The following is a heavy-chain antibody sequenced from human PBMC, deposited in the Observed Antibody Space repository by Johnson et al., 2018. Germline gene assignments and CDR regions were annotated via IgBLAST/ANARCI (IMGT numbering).Heavy chain of an antibody. Sequence: VQLVESGGGVVQXGRSLRLSCAASGFTFSSYAMHWVRQAPGKGLEWVAVISYDGSNKYYADSVKGRFTISRDNSKNTLYLQMNSLRAEDTAVYYCAGGMVPPSGSYYERRPGDAFDIWGQGTMVTVSS. CDR2: ISYDGSNK. J-gene: IGHJ3*02. V-gene: IGHV3-30-3*01. CDR3: AGGMVPPSGSYYERRPGDAFDI. CDR1: GFTFSSYA. D-gene: IGHD1-26*01.